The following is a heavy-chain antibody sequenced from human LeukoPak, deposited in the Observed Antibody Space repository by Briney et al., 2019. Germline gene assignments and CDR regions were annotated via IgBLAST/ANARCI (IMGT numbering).Heavy chain of an antibody. CDR2: ISGSGGST. Sequence: GGSLRLSCAASGFTSSSYAMSWVRQAPGKGLEWVSVISGSGGSTYYADSVKGRFTISRDNSKNTLYLQMNSLRAEDSLRAEDTAVYYCAKGAPTSGWYYFDYWGQGTLVTVSS. CDR3: AKGAPTSGWYYFDY. V-gene: IGHV3-23*01. D-gene: IGHD6-19*01. CDR1: GFTSSSYA. J-gene: IGHJ4*02.